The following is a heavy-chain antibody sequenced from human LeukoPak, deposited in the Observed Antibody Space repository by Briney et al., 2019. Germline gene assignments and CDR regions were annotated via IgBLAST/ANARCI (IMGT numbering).Heavy chain of an antibody. CDR3: ARARRGPDYYYYYMDV. J-gene: IGHJ6*03. D-gene: IGHD3/OR15-3a*01. CDR1: GFTFSSYW. Sequence: PGGSLRLSCEASGFTFSSYWMTWVRQTPGRGLEWVANIKQDGTEIYYVDSVKGRFTISRDNAKNSLYLQMNSLRAEDTAVYYCARARRGPDYYYYYMDVWGKGTTVTVSS. CDR2: IKQDGTEI. V-gene: IGHV3-7*01.